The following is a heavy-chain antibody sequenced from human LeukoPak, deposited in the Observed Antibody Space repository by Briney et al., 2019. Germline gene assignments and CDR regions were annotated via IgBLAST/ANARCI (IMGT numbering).Heavy chain of an antibody. V-gene: IGHV4-59*08. CDR1: GGSISSYY. CDR3: TRHALSPIAAAANAYYFDY. CDR2: IYYSGST. J-gene: IGHJ4*02. Sequence: SETLSLTCTVSGGSISSYYWSWIRQPPGKGLEWIGYIYYSGSTNYNPSLKSRVTISVDTSKNQFSLKLSSVTAADTAVYYCTRHALSPIAAAANAYYFDYWGQGTLVTVSS. D-gene: IGHD6-13*01.